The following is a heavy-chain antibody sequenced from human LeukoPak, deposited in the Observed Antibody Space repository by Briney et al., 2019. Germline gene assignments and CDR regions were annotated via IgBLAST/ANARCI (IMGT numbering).Heavy chain of an antibody. D-gene: IGHD2-2*01. CDR2: ISGSGGST. CDR1: GFTFSSYA. Sequence: PGGSLRLSCAASGFTFSSYAMSWVRQAPGKGLEWVSAISGSGGSTYYADSVRGRFTISGDNYKNTLYLQMNNLRAEDTAVYYCAKDIVVVPAAIDYWGQGTLVTVSS. J-gene: IGHJ4*01. CDR3: AKDIVVVPAAIDY. V-gene: IGHV3-23*01.